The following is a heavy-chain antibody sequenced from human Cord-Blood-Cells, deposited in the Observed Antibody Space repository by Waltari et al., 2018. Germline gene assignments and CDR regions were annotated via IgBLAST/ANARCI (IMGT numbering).Heavy chain of an antibody. V-gene: IGHV4-34*01. D-gene: IGHD4-17*01. CDR1: GGSFSGYY. Sequence: QVQLQQWGAGLLKPSETLSLTCAVYGGSFSGYYWSWIRQPPGKGLEWIGEINHSGTTNYNPSRKRRVTISVDTSKNQFSLKRSSVTAADTAVYYCARGDYHDYWGQGTLVTVSS. CDR3: ARGDYHDY. CDR2: INHSGTT. J-gene: IGHJ4*02.